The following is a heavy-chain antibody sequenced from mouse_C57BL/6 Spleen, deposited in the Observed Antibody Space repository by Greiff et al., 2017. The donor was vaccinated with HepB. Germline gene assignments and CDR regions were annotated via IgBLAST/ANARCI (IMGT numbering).Heavy chain of an antibody. CDR1: GYAFSSSW. Sequence: QVQLQQSGPELVKPGASVKISCKASGYAFSSSWMNWVKQRPGKGLEWIGRIYPGDGDTNYNGKFKGKATLTADKSSSTAYMQLSSLTSEDSAVYFCARGRDYYGSSYPRWYFDVWGTGTTVTVSS. D-gene: IGHD1-1*01. V-gene: IGHV1-82*01. J-gene: IGHJ1*03. CDR3: ARGRDYYGSSYPRWYFDV. CDR2: IYPGDGDT.